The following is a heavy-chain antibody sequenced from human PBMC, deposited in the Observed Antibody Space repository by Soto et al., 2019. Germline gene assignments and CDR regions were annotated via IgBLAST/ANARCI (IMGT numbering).Heavy chain of an antibody. Sequence: QVQLQESGPGLVKPSGTLSLTCAVSGGSISSSNWWSWVRQPPGKGLEWIGEIYHSGSTNYNPSLKSRVTIQVDQSKNPCSRKLSSVTAADTAVYYCARWGGRIVVVNAIDAFDIWGQGTMVTVSS. V-gene: IGHV4-4*02. D-gene: IGHD2-21*01. J-gene: IGHJ3*02. CDR2: IYHSGST. CDR3: ARWGGRIVVVNAIDAFDI. CDR1: GGSISSSNW.